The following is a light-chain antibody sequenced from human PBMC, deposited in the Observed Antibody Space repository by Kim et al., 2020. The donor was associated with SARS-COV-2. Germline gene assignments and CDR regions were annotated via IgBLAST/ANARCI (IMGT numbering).Light chain of an antibody. J-gene: IGLJ2*01. CDR2: YDN. CDR1: EMEVKS. CDR3: QVLDSSSDQYVV. Sequence: PATTDTTTCGGDEMEVKSGHWCRQQPGPAPVLVLHYDNDRTSGIAERVPGSNSGNTATLTISRAEAGDEADYYCQVLDSSSDQYVVFGGGTKLTVL. V-gene: IGLV3-21*04.